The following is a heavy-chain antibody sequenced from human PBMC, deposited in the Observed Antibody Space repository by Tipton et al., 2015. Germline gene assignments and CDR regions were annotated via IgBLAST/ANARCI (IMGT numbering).Heavy chain of an antibody. Sequence: TLSLTCSVSGASISSGSYYWTWIRQSAGKGLQWIGSIYTSGSTNYNPSLKSRVTISIDASNDQISLNLRSVTVADTAVYFCARENLGFCSSTTCYDIYDHWGQGTLVTVSS. D-gene: IGHD2-2*01. CDR3: ARENLGFCSSTTCYDIYDH. J-gene: IGHJ4*02. V-gene: IGHV4-61*02. CDR2: IYTSGST. CDR1: GASISSGSYY.